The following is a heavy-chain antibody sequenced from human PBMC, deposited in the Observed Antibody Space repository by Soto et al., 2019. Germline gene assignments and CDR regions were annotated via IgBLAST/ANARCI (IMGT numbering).Heavy chain of an antibody. CDR3: ARGSEGGSSGWYHPGGDWFDP. CDR1: GGSISSSSYY. V-gene: IGHV4-39*01. J-gene: IGHJ5*02. Sequence: QLQLQESGPGLVKPSETLSLTCTVSGGSISSSSYYWGWIRQPPGKGLEWIGSIYYSGSTYYNPSLKSRVTISVDTSKNQFSLKLSSVTAADTAVYYCARGSEGGSSGWYHPGGDWFDPWGQGTLVTVSS. CDR2: IYYSGST. D-gene: IGHD6-19*01.